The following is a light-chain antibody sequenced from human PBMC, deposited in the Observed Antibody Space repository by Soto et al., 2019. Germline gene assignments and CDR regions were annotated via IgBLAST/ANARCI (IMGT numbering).Light chain of an antibody. CDR1: SSNIGAGYD. Sequence: QSVLTQPPSASVAPGQRVTISCTGSSSNIGAGYDAHWYQQVPGTTPKYLISGNNDGPSGVPDRFSGSKSGTSASLAITGLQAEDEGDYYCQAYDTSLRAWVFGGGTQLTVL. V-gene: IGLV1-40*01. CDR2: GNN. J-gene: IGLJ3*02. CDR3: QAYDTSLRAWV.